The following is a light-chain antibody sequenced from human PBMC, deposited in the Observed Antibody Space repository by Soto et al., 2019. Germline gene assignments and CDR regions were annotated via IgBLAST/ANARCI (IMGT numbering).Light chain of an antibody. Sequence: QSALTQPASVSGSPGQSITISCTGTVGLVSWYQQHPGKVPXXXXXXXTKRPSGVYSPFSGSKSRNTASLTISGLQTDFEADYYCCSYAGYYLFVFGTGTKVTVL. CDR3: CSYAGYYLFV. CDR2: XXT. V-gene: IGLV2-23*01. J-gene: IGLJ1*01. CDR1: VGL.